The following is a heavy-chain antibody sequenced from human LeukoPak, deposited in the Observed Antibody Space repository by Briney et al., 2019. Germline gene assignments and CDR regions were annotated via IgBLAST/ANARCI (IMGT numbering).Heavy chain of an antibody. CDR2: INPNSGGT. Sequence: ASVKVSCKASGYTFTGYYMHWVRQAPGQGLEWMGWINPNSGGTNYAQKFQGRVTMTRDTSISTAYMQLSRLRSDDTAVYYCARSSVGATDLDYWGQGTLVTVSS. V-gene: IGHV1-2*02. CDR1: GYTFTGYY. J-gene: IGHJ4*02. CDR3: ARSSVGATDLDY. D-gene: IGHD1-26*01.